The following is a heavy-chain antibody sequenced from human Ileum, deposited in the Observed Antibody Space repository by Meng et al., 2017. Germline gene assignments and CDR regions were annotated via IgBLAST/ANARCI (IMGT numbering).Heavy chain of an antibody. CDR2: INPTGGAT. V-gene: IGHV1-46*01. Sequence: QVLLVQPGAELNKLGASVKVSCTASGYTFTNYYMHWVRQAPGQGPEWMGIINPTGGATTYAQKFQGRVTMTRDTSTSTVYMELSSLRSEDTAMYYCARVLVPSIKTPIHYWGQGTLVTVSS. CDR1: GYTFTNYY. J-gene: IGHJ4*02. CDR3: ARVLVPSIKTPIHY. D-gene: IGHD3-3*02.